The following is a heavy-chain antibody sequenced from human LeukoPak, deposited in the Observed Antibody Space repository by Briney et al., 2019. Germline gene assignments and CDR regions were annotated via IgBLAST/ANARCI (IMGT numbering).Heavy chain of an antibody. D-gene: IGHD3-22*01. CDR2: ISGSGGST. CDR1: GGTISTGGHY. J-gene: IGHJ4*02. CDR3: AKPPYYYDSSGYQIEYYFDY. Sequence: ETLSLTCTVSGGTISTGGHYWSWIRQHPGKGLEWVSAISGSGGSTYYADSVKGRFTISRDNSKNTLYLQMNSLRAEDTAVYYCAKPPYYYDSSGYQIEYYFDYWGQGTLVTVSS. V-gene: IGHV3-23*01.